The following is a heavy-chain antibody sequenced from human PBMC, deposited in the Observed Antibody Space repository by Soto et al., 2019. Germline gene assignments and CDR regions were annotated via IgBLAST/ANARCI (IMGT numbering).Heavy chain of an antibody. Sequence: GGSLRLSCAASGFTFSSYAMSWVRQAPGKGLEWVSAISGSGGSTYYADSVKGRFTISRDNSKNTLYLQMNSLRAEDTAVYYCAKDLAGTTKDAGGWGYWGQGTLVTVSS. V-gene: IGHV3-23*01. CDR3: AKDLAGTTKDAGGWGY. CDR1: GFTFSSYA. J-gene: IGHJ4*02. D-gene: IGHD1-7*01. CDR2: ISGSGGST.